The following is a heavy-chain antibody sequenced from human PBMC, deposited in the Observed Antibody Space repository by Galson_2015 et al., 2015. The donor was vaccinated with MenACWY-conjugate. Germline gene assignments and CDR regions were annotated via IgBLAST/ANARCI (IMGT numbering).Heavy chain of an antibody. V-gene: IGHV3-7*03. CDR2: IKQDGSEK. CDR1: GFIFNNYW. CDR3: AGDLGSYCSRNDCYSPY. J-gene: IGHJ4*02. Sequence: SLRLSCAASGFIFNNYWMSWVRQVPGKGPEWVANIKQDGSEKYYVDSVRGRFTISRDNAKNSLYLQMNSLRAEDTAVYYCAGDLGSYCSRNDCYSPYWGQGTLVTVSS. D-gene: IGHD2-2*01.